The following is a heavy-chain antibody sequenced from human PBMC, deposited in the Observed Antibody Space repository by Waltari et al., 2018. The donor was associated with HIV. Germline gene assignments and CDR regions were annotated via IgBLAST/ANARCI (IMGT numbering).Heavy chain of an antibody. Sequence: QVQLQQWGAGLLKPSETLSLTCAVHGGSSSGYYWCRIRQPPGKGLEWIGEINNSGSTNYNPSLKSRVTISVDTSKNQFSLKLSSVTAADTAVYYCARTRIGAAFDIWGQGTMVTVSS. CDR2: INNSGST. J-gene: IGHJ3*02. D-gene: IGHD5-12*01. V-gene: IGHV4-34*01. CDR3: ARTRIGAAFDI. CDR1: GGSSSGYY.